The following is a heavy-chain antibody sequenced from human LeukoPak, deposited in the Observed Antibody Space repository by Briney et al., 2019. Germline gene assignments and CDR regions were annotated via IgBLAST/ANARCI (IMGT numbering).Heavy chain of an antibody. CDR2: VKTKVYGGTT. CDR1: GFTFGDFA. J-gene: IGHJ4*02. Sequence: GGSLRLSCTASGFTFGDFAMNWVRQAPGKGLEWVGFVKTKVYGGTTEYAASVKGRFTISRDDSKAIAYLQMNSLKTEDTAVYYCTRDHRDDWNPGYYFDYWGQGALVTVSS. D-gene: IGHD1-1*01. V-gene: IGHV3-49*04. CDR3: TRDHRDDWNPGYYFDY.